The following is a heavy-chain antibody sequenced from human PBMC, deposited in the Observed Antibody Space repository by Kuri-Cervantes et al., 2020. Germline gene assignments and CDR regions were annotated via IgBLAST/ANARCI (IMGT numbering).Heavy chain of an antibody. V-gene: IGHV1-8*02. CDR3: ARGLGSGSYYYYYYGMDV. D-gene: IGHD3-10*01. CDR1: GYTFTSYG. Sequence: ASVKVSCKASGYTFTSYGINWVRQATGQGLEWMGWMNPNSGNTGYAQKFQGRVTMTRNTSISTAYMELSSLRSEDTAVYYCARGLGSGSYYYYYYGMDVWGQGTTVTVSS. J-gene: IGHJ6*02. CDR2: MNPNSGNT.